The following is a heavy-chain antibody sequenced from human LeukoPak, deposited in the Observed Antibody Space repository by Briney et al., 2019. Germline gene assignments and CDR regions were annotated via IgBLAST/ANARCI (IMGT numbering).Heavy chain of an antibody. Sequence: GGSLRLSCAASGFTFSRYAMSWVRQAPGKGLEWVSAISGSGGSTYYADSVKGRFTISRDNSKNTLYLQTNSLRAEDTAVYYCAKRSDYGSGSYWYYYGMDVWGQGTTVTVSS. V-gene: IGHV3-23*01. CDR1: GFTFSRYA. CDR3: AKRSDYGSGSYWYYYGMDV. D-gene: IGHD3-10*01. J-gene: IGHJ6*02. CDR2: ISGSGGST.